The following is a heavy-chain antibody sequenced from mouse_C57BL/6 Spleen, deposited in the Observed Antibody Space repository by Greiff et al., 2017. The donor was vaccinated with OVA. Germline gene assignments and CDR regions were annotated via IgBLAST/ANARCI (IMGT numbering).Heavy chain of an antibody. V-gene: IGHV1-54*01. J-gene: IGHJ2*01. CDR1: GYAFTNYL. CDR3: ARGLYDGYYDYFDY. D-gene: IGHD2-3*01. Sequence: QVQLQQSGAELVRPGTSVKVSCKASGYAFTNYLIEWVKQRPGQGLEWIGVINPGSGGTNYNEKFKGKATLTADKSSSTAYMQLSSLPSEDSAVYFCARGLYDGYYDYFDYWGQGTTLTVSS. CDR2: INPGSGGT.